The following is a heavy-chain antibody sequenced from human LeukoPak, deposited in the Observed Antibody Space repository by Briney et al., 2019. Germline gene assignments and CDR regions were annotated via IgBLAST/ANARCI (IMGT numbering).Heavy chain of an antibody. J-gene: IGHJ4*02. Sequence: PGGSLRLSCAASGFTFSSYAMSWVRQAPGKGLEWVASISSDGSGKYYMDSVKGRFTISRDNAKNSLFLQMNSLGAEDTAVYHCGRVRPGDADYWGQGTLVTVSS. CDR3: GRVRPGDADY. CDR1: GFTFSSYA. D-gene: IGHD1-26*01. CDR2: ISSDGSGK. V-gene: IGHV3-7*01.